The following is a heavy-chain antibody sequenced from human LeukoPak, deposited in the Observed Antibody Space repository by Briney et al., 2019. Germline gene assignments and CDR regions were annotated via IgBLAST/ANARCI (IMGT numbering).Heavy chain of an antibody. J-gene: IGHJ4*02. CDR3: ARENDSSGYYLF. V-gene: IGHV4-4*07. Sequence: SETLSLTCTVSGDSISNYYWSWIRQPAGKGLEWIGRIYTSGSTNYNPSLRSRVTMSVDTSKNQFSLKLSSVTAADTAVYYCARENDSSGYYLFWGQGTLVTVSS. CDR1: GDSISNYY. CDR2: IYTSGST. D-gene: IGHD3-22*01.